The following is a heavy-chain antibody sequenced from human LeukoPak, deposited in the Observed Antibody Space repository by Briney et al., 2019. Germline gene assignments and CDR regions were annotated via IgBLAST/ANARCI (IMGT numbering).Heavy chain of an antibody. CDR2: MWYDGSRK. CDR1: GFTLTTYG. Sequence: GGSLRLSCAASGFTLTTYGVHWVRQSPGKGLEWVAVMWYDGSRKYYGDSVKGRFTMSRDDPKNTLYLQMNSLKAEDTAVYYCARDGGSGLGYWGQGTLVTVSS. J-gene: IGHJ4*02. V-gene: IGHV3-33*01. CDR3: ARDGGSGLGY. D-gene: IGHD2-15*01.